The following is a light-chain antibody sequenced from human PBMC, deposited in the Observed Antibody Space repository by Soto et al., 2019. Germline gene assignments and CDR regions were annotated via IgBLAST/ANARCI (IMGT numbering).Light chain of an antibody. Sequence: QSVLTQPPSASGSPGQSVAISCTGTSSDVGGYNYVSWYQQHPGKAPRLMIYEVSKRPSGVPDRFSGSKSGNTAFLTVSGLQAEDQAGYYCPSYAGSNNYVFGSGTKVTVL. CDR2: EVS. CDR1: SSDVGGYNY. J-gene: IGLJ1*01. V-gene: IGLV2-8*01. CDR3: PSYAGSNNYV.